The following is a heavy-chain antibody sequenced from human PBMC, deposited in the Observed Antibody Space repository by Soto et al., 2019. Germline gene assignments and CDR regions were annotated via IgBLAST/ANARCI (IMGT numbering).Heavy chain of an antibody. Sequence: SETLSLTCTVSGGSTNYWSWIRQSAGKGLEWIGRIYISGSTNYNPSLKSRVTMSVDTPKNQFSLILRSVTAADTAVYWCATERSGFTVFDQWGQGTLVTVSA. J-gene: IGHJ4*02. CDR1: GGSTNY. CDR3: ATERSGFTVFDQ. D-gene: IGHD3-3*01. CDR2: IYISGST. V-gene: IGHV4-4*07.